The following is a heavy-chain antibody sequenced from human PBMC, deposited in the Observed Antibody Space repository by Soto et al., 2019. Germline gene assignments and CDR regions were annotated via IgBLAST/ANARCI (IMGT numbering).Heavy chain of an antibody. V-gene: IGHV1-3*01. CDR2: INPDNGTT. CDR1: GFSFSDNL. Sequence: QVQLVQSGAEVRKPGASVNISCRASGFSFSDNLIIWVRPAPGQSLEWMGWINPDNGTTKYSQTFQGRVTSSRHSSASIGYVDVSDLKAEDMAVDYGARDILTVGTRANEALDVWCHGTMVTVSS. D-gene: IGHD2-8*02. CDR3: ARDILTVGTRANEALDV. J-gene: IGHJ3*01.